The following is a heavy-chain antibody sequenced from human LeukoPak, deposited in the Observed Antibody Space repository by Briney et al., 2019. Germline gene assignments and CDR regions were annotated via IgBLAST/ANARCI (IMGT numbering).Heavy chain of an antibody. CDR2: ISGSGGST. CDR1: GFTFSTYA. CDR3: AMGSPDEPLDY. J-gene: IGHJ4*02. D-gene: IGHD1-26*01. V-gene: IGHV3-23*01. Sequence: GGSLRLSCAASGFTFSTYAMSWVRQAPGKGLEWVSTISGSGGSTYYADSEKGRFTISRDNAKNTLYLQMNSLRAEDTAVYYCAMGSPDEPLDYWGQGTLVTVSS.